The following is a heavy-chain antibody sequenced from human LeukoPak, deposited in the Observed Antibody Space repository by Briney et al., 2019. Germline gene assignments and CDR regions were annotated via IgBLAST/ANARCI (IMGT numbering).Heavy chain of an antibody. Sequence: GASVKVSCKASGYTFTNYYINWVRQAPGQGLEWMGIINPSGGHTGYARKFQGRVTMTRDTSTSTVYMELSSLRSDDTAVYYCARESQNQLLGGDAFDIWGQGTMVTVSS. V-gene: IGHV1-46*01. D-gene: IGHD2-2*01. J-gene: IGHJ3*02. CDR2: INPSGGHT. CDR3: ARESQNQLLGGDAFDI. CDR1: GYTFTNYY.